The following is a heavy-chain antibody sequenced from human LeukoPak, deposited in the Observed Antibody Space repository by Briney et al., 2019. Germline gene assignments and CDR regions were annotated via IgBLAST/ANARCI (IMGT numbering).Heavy chain of an antibody. V-gene: IGHV4-38-2*02. Sequence: PSETLSLTCSVSGCSISSVYYWGWIRQPPGKGLEWIGSIYHTGSTYYNPSLKSRVTISVDTSKNQFSLKLSSVTAADTAVYYCASSLDYGVTYDYWGQGTLVTVSS. CDR2: IYHTGST. J-gene: IGHJ4*02. CDR3: ASSLDYGVTYDY. CDR1: GCSISSVYY. D-gene: IGHD4-17*01.